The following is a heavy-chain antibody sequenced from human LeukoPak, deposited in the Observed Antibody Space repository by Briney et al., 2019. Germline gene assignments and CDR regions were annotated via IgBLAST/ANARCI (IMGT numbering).Heavy chain of an antibody. J-gene: IGHJ3*01. CDR3: ARGKASGEVPVLRPIDALDV. V-gene: IGHV3-7*01. D-gene: IGHD6-19*01. CDR2: IKQDGSEK. CDR1: GFACSSYW. Sequence: GGSLRLSCAASGFACSSYWMSWVRQAPGKGLGWVANIKQDGSEKYYADSVKGRFTISRDNSKNTLFLQMDTLRPEDTAMYYCARGKASGEVPVLRPIDALDVWGQGTMVTISS.